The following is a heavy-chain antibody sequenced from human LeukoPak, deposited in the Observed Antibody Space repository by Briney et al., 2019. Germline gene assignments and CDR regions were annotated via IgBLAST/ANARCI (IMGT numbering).Heavy chain of an antibody. J-gene: IGHJ3*02. CDR2: ISYDGSNK. V-gene: IGHV3-30*03. CDR3: ATDWDSSGSSAFDI. D-gene: IGHD3-22*01. CDR1: GFTFSSYG. Sequence: PGGSLRLSCAASGFTFSSYGMQWVRQAPGKGLELVAVISYDGSNKYYADSVKGRFTISRDNSKNTLYLQMNSLRAEDTAVYYCATDWDSSGSSAFDIWGQGTMVTVSS.